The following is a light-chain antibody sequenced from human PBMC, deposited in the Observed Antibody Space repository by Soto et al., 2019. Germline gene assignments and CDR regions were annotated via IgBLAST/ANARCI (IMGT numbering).Light chain of an antibody. CDR2: GAS. J-gene: IGKJ2*01. CDR3: QQYTNWPYT. CDR1: QSVGSN. Sequence: EIVMSQSPATLSVSPGERAAFSCRASQSVGSNLAWYQQTAGQAPRLLIYGASTRATGIPARFSGSGSGTEFTLTISSLQSEDFAVYSCQQYTNWPYTFGQGTKLEIK. V-gene: IGKV3-15*01.